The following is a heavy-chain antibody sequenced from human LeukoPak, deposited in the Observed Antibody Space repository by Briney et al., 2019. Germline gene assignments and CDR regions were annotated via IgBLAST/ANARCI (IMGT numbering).Heavy chain of an antibody. CDR3: ATGARLGSYFDY. V-gene: IGHV3-48*03. D-gene: IGHD1-26*01. CDR1: GFTFSNYE. CDR2: ISGRGNTI. J-gene: IGHJ4*02. Sequence: GGSLRLSCGASGFTFSNYEMNWGPQGPGERLEWIACISGRGNTIYYAGSVRGRFTISRDSAKRSLYLQMNSLRAEDTAVCYCATGARLGSYFDYWGQGALVTVSS.